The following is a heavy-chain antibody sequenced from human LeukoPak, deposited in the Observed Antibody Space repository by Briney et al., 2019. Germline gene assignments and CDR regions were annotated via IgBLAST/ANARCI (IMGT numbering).Heavy chain of an antibody. V-gene: IGHV3-74*01. D-gene: IGHD2-21*01. CDR1: GFTFSSYW. Sequence: GGSLRLSCAASGFTFSSYWMHWVRQAPGKGLVWVSRINSDGSSTSYADSVKGRFTISRDNAKNTLYLQMNSLRAEDTAVFYCARGVVIAPQTFDYWGQGTLVTVSS. J-gene: IGHJ4*02. CDR3: ARGVVIAPQTFDY. CDR2: INSDGSST.